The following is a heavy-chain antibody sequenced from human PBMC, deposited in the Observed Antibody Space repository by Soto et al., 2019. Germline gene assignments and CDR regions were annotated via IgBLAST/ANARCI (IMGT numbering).Heavy chain of an antibody. CDR2: IYHSGST. J-gene: IGHJ6*02. V-gene: IGHV4-4*02. D-gene: IGHD6-13*01. CDR1: GGSISSSNW. CDR3: ARWIAAAGLYYYYGMDV. Sequence: TLSLTCAVSGGSISSSNWWSWVRQPPGKGLEWIGEIYHSGSTNYNPSLKSRVTISVDKSKNQFSLKLSSVTAADTAVYYCARWIAAAGLYYYYGMDVWGQGTTVTVSS.